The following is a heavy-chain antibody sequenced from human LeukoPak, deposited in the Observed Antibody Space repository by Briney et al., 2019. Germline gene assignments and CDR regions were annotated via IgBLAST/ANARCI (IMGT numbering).Heavy chain of an antibody. CDR1: GFTFSHYG. CDR2: IYSGGST. J-gene: IGHJ4*02. CDR3: ARGSPMLRGRPFDY. Sequence: GGSLRLSCAASGFTFSHYGMNWVRHTPGKGLEWVSVIYSGGSTYYADSVKGRFTISRDNSKNTLYLQMNSLRAEDTAVYYCARGSPMLRGRPFDYWGQGTLVTVSS. D-gene: IGHD3-10*01. V-gene: IGHV3-53*01.